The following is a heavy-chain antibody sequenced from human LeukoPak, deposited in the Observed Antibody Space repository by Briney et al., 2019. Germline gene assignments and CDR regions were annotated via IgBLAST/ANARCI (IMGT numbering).Heavy chain of an antibody. CDR3: ARIPYCSSTSCYAGQYNWFDP. D-gene: IGHD2-2*01. V-gene: IGHV1-69*06. J-gene: IGHJ5*02. CDR2: IIPIFGTA. Sequence: ASVKVSCKASGGTFSSYAISWVRQAPGQGLEWMGGIIPIFGTANYAQKFQGRVTITADKSTSIAYVELSSMRYEDTAVYYCARIPYCSSTSCYAGQYNWFDPWGQGTLVTVSS. CDR1: GGTFSSYA.